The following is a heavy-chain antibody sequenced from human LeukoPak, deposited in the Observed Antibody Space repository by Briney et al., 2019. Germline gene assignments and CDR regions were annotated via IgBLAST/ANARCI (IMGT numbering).Heavy chain of an antibody. Sequence: SETLSLTCTVSGGSISTYYWNWIRQPPGKGLEWIGNIYYSGTTYYNPSLKSRVTISVDTSTNQFSLKLSSLTAADTAVYYCARDGQGGTDYWGQGILVTVSS. J-gene: IGHJ4*02. CDR1: GGSISTYY. V-gene: IGHV4-59*12. CDR3: ARDGQGGTDY. CDR2: IYYSGTT.